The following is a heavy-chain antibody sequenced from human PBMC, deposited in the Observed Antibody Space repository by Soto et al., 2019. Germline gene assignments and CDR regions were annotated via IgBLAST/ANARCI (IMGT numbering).Heavy chain of an antibody. CDR3: ARGSRGYSYASAPFFDY. Sequence: SLRLSCAASGFTFSSYEMNWVRQAPGKGLEWVSYISSGGSAAYYADSVKGRFTISRDNAKNSLSLQMNSLRVEDTALYYCARGSRGYSYASAPFFDYWGQGTLVTVSS. CDR1: GFTFSSYE. J-gene: IGHJ4*02. D-gene: IGHD5-18*01. V-gene: IGHV3-48*03. CDR2: ISSGGSAA.